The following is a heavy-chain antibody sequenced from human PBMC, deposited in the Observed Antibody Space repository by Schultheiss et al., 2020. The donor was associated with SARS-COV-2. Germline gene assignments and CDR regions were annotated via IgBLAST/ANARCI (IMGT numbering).Heavy chain of an antibody. CDR3: ARDPHDSSGYYYTHIDY. Sequence: GGSLRLSCAASGFTFSSYWMHWVRQPPGKGLVWVSRLNSGGNYASYADSVKGRFTISRDNGRNTLYLQMNSLRAEDTAVYYCARDPHDSSGYYYTHIDYWGQGTLVTVSS. J-gene: IGHJ4*02. V-gene: IGHV3-74*01. CDR2: LNSGGNYA. D-gene: IGHD3-22*01. CDR1: GFTFSSYW.